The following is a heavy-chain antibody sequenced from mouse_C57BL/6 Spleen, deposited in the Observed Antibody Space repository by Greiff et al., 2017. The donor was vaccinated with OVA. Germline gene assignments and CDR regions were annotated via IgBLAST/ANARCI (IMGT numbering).Heavy chain of an antibody. CDR2: IDPSDSYT. CDR3: ATYYDYDGTLFAY. V-gene: IGHV1-50*01. CDR1: GYTFTSYW. J-gene: IGHJ3*01. Sequence: QVQLQQPGAELVKPGASVKLSCKASGYTFTSYWMQWVKQRPGQGLEWIGEIDPSDSYTNYNQKFKGKATLTVDTSSSTAYMPLSSLTSEDSAVYYCATYYDYDGTLFAYWGQGTLVTVSA. D-gene: IGHD2-4*01.